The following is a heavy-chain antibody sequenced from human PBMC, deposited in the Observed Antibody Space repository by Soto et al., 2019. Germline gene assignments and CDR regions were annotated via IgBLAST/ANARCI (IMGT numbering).Heavy chain of an antibody. CDR3: AKNGQPPYYYYGMDV. CDR1: GYTFSRYG. CDR2: ISGYNGDT. Sequence: QGQLVQSGPEVKKPGASVKVSCKTSGYTFSRYGISWVRQAPGQGLEWMGWISGYNGDTNYAQKVQGRVTMTIDTSTYTAYMEWRSLTSDDTARYYCAKNGQPPYYYYGMDVWGQGTTVTVSS. V-gene: IGHV1-18*01. J-gene: IGHJ6*02. D-gene: IGHD2-8*01.